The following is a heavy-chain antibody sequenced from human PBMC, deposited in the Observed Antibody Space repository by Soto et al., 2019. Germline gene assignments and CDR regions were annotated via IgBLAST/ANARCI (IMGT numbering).Heavy chain of an antibody. V-gene: IGHV3-30-3*01. J-gene: IGHJ4*02. CDR1: GFTFSTST. D-gene: IGHD3-3*01. CDR3: ARLETRGSSARLDY. CDR2: IPYDGSSQ. Sequence: QVPLVESGGGVVQPGRSLRLSCAASGFTFSTSTMHWVRQAPGKGLEWVAVIPYDGSSQYYADSVKGRFTISRDNSKNTLYLQVNNLRPEDTAIYYCARLETRGSSARLDYWGQGTLVTVSS.